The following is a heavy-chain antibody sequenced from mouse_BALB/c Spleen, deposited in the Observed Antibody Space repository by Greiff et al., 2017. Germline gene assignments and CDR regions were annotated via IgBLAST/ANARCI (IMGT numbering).Heavy chain of an antibody. V-gene: IGHV1-82*01. CDR1: GYAFSSSW. CDR2: IYPGDGDT. J-gene: IGHJ3*01. D-gene: IGHD2-3*01. Sequence: QVQLKESGPELVKPGASVKISCKASGYAFSSSWMNWVKQRPGQGLEWIGRIYPGDGDTNYNGKFKGKATLTADKSSSTAYMQLSSLTSVDSAVYFCADGYYWAWFAYWGQGTLVTVSA. CDR3: ADGYYWAWFAY.